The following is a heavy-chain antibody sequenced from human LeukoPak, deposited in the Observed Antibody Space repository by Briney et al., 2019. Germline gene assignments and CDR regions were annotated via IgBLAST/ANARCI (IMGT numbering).Heavy chain of an antibody. V-gene: IGHV3-30-3*01. D-gene: IGHD3-16*02. CDR2: ISYDGSNK. Sequence: GGSLRLSCAVSGFTFSSYAMHWVRQAPGKGLEWVAVISYDGSNKYYADSVKGRFTISRDNSKNTLYLQMNSLRAEDTAVYYCARDIERPSCYWGQGTLVTVSS. CDR1: GFTFSSYA. J-gene: IGHJ4*02. CDR3: ARDIERPSCY.